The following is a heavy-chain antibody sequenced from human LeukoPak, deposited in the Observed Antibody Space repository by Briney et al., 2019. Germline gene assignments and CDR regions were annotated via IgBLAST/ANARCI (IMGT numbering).Heavy chain of an antibody. V-gene: IGHV4-34*01. CDR1: GGSFSGYY. CDR3: ARDLRRYIDY. J-gene: IGHJ4*02. Sequence: PSETLSLTCAVYGGSFSGYYWSWIRQPPGKGLEWIGEINHSGSTNYNPSLKSRVTISVDTSKNQFSLKLSSVTAADTAVYYCARDLRRYIDYWGQGTLVTVSS. D-gene: IGHD1-1*01. CDR2: INHSGST.